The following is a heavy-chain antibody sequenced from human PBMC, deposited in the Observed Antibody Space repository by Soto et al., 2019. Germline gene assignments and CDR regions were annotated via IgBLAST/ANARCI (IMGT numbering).Heavy chain of an antibody. CDR3: ARGGPVPLWNYSNYYYMDV. V-gene: IGHV1-69*02. CDR1: GGTFSSYT. D-gene: IGHD1-7*01. Sequence: SVKVSCKASGGTFSSYTVSWVRQAPGQGLEWMGRIIPILGIANYAQKFQGRVTITADKSTSTAYMELSSLRSEDTAVYYCARGGPVPLWNYSNYYYMDVWGKGTMVNVSS. J-gene: IGHJ6*03. CDR2: IIPILGIA.